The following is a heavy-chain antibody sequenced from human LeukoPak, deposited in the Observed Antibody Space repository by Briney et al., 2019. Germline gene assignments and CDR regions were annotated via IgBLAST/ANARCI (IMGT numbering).Heavy chain of an antibody. J-gene: IGHJ6*02. Sequence: GASVKVSCKASGYTFTGYYMHWVRQAPGQGLEWMGWINPNSGGTNYAQKFQGRVTMTRDTSISTAYMELSRLRSDDTAVYYCAGNPPPIAAAGTEVFYYYYGMDVWGQGTTVTVSS. CDR2: INPNSGGT. V-gene: IGHV1-2*02. D-gene: IGHD6-13*01. CDR1: GYTFTGYY. CDR3: AGNPPPIAAAGTEVFYYYYGMDV.